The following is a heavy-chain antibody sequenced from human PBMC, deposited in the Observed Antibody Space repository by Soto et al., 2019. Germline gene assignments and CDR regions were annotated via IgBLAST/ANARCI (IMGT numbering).Heavy chain of an antibody. V-gene: IGHV1-18*01. J-gene: IGHJ4*02. CDR3: ARGGSKQPKSSSSYVPLY. CDR1: GYTFTSYG. Sequence: ASVKVSCKASGYTFTSYGISWVRQAPGQGLEWMGWISAYNGKTNYAQKLQGRVNMTTDTSTSTAYMELRSLRSDDTAVYYCARGGSKQPKSSSSYVPLYWGQGTLVTVSS. D-gene: IGHD6-6*01. CDR2: ISAYNGKT.